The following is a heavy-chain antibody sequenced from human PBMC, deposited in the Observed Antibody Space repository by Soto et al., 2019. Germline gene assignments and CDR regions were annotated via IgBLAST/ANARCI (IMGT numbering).Heavy chain of an antibody. CDR3: GRGMYYDFWSGYIHYGIDV. CDR2: INPNSGGT. J-gene: IGHJ6*02. Sequence: ASVKVSCKASGDMFDTYTITCVRQAPGQGLEWMGWINPNSGGTNYAQKFQVWVTMTRDTSISTAYMELSRLRSDDTAVYYCGRGMYYDFWSGYIHYGIDVWGRGTTVTGSS. D-gene: IGHD3-3*01. V-gene: IGHV1-2*04. CDR1: GDMFDTYT.